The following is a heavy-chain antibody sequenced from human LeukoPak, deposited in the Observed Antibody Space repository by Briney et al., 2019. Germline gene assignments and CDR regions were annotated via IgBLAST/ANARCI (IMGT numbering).Heavy chain of an antibody. J-gene: IGHJ4*02. CDR1: GYTFTGYY. V-gene: IGHV1-2*02. CDR2: INPNSGGT. D-gene: IGHD3-22*01. Sequence: ASVKVSCKASGYTFTGYYMHWVRQAPGQGLEWMGWINPNSGGTNYAQKFQGRVTMTRDTSISTAYMELSRLRSDDTAVYYCARDRYDSSGRPDYWGQGTLVTVSS. CDR3: ARDRYDSSGRPDY.